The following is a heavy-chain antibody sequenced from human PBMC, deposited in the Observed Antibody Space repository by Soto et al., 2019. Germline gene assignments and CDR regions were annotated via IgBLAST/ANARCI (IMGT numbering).Heavy chain of an antibody. D-gene: IGHD6-13*01. CDR3: ATVHGTSRSFDY. CDR2: TGLNGRTT. V-gene: IGHV3-23*01. CDR1: XXXXXMXX. J-gene: IGHJ4*02. Sequence: EVQXLESGGGLVQPGGSLXXSXXXXXXXXXMXXXXXXXXXXXXXLEWVSTTGLNGRTTYYADSVKGRFTVSRDNSKNTLDLQMNSLRAEDTAVYYCATVHGTSRSFDYWGQGTLVTVSS.